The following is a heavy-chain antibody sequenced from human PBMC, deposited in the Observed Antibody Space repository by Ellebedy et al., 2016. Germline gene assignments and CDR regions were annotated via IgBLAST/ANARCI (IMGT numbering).Heavy chain of an antibody. J-gene: IGHJ4*02. CDR2: IYHSGST. V-gene: IGHV4-38-2*02. D-gene: IGHD3-22*01. CDR3: ARDGRYYDSSGYSPFDY. Sequence: GSLRLSXTVSGYSISSGYYWGWIRQPPGKGLEWIGEIYHSGSTNYNPSLKSRVTISVDKSKNQFSLKLSSVTAADTAVYYCARDGRYYDSSGYSPFDYWGQGTLVTVSS. CDR1: GYSISSGYY.